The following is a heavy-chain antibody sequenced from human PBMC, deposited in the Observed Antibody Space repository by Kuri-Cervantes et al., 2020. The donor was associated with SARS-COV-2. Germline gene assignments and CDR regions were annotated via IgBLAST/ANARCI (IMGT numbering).Heavy chain of an antibody. J-gene: IGHJ4*02. CDR2: MNPNSGNT. CDR1: GYTFTSYD. D-gene: IGHD2-15*01. Sequence: ASVKVSCKASGYTFTSYDINWVRQATGQGLEWMGWMNPNSGNTGYAQKFQGRVTITRNTSISTAYMELSSLRSDDTAVYYCARLSLGVVVAATDYWGQGTLVTVSS. V-gene: IGHV1-8*03. CDR3: ARLSLGVVVAATDY.